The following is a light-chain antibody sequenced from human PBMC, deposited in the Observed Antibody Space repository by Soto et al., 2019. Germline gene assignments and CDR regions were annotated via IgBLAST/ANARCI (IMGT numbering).Light chain of an antibody. CDR3: HQYDNRPPFT. CDR1: QGVSSN. Sequence: EVAMTQSPATLSVSPGERAILSCRTSQGVSSNLAWYQQKPGLPPRLLIYGASTRATGIPARFSGSGSGTELTLTISSLQSEDFAVYYCHQYDNRPPFTFGPGTKVDIK. CDR2: GAS. V-gene: IGKV3-15*01. J-gene: IGKJ3*01.